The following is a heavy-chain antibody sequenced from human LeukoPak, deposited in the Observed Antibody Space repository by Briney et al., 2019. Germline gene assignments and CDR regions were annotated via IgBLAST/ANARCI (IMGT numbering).Heavy chain of an antibody. CDR1: GFTLSNYW. CDR2: INSEGSGT. J-gene: IGHJ5*02. D-gene: IGHD3-9*01. CDR3: ARGVLTYFDP. V-gene: IGHV3-74*01. Sequence: GGSLRLSCVASGFTLSNYWMHWVRQGPGKGLVSVSHINSEGSGTSYADSVKGRFTISRDIAKNTVYLEMNSLRAEDTAVYYCARGVLTYFDPWGQGTLVTVSS.